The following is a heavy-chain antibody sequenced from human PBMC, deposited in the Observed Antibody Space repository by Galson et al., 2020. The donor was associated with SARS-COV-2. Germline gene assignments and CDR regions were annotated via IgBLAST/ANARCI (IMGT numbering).Heavy chain of an antibody. CDR2: IKSKTDGGTT. CDR1: GFTFSNAW. Sequence: GGSLRLSCAASGFTFSNAWMSWVRQAPGKGLEWVGRIKSKTDGGTTDYAAPVKGRFTISRDDSKNTLYLQMNSLKTEDTAVYYCTTDRRNYYRIDYWGQGTLVTVSS. J-gene: IGHJ4*02. V-gene: IGHV3-15*01. D-gene: IGHD4-4*01. CDR3: TTDRRNYYRIDY.